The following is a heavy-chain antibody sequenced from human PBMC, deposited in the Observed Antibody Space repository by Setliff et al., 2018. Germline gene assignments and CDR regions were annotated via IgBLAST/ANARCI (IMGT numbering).Heavy chain of an antibody. CDR2: INPSGGLT. V-gene: IGHV1-46*03. Sequence: ASVKVSCKASGYTLTNYYMHWVRQAPGQRLEWMGIINPSGGLTRYAQKFQGRVTMTRDTSTSTVYMEVISLRSEDTAVYFCARDRFYNSWSGTAITAPHDAFDIWGQGTMVTVSS. CDR3: ARDRFYNSWSGTAITAPHDAFDI. CDR1: GYTLTNYY. J-gene: IGHJ3*02. D-gene: IGHD3-3*01.